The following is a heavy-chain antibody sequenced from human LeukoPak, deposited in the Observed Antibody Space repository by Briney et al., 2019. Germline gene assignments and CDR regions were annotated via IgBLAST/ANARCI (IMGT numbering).Heavy chain of an antibody. J-gene: IGHJ4*02. V-gene: IGHV3-7*01. CDR3: GGFGYEAAVDL. CDR1: GSTFSTYL. D-gene: IGHD6-13*01. Sequence: GGSLRLSCAASGSTFSTYLMTWVRQAPGQGLEWVANIKPDGSETYYVDPVKGRFTISRDNAKTFLYLQMNSLRGEDTAVYYCGGFGYEAAVDLWGQGTLVTVSS. CDR2: IKPDGSET.